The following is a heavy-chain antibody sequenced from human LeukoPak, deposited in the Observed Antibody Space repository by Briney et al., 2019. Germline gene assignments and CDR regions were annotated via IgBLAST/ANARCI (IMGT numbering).Heavy chain of an antibody. V-gene: IGHV1-18*01. CDR2: IGGYNGKT. CDR1: GYTFSNYG. D-gene: IGHD4-17*01. Sequence: ASVKVSCKASGYTFSNYGISWVRQAPGQGPEWMGWIGGYNGKTNYAQKFQGRVTMTTDTSTSTAYMELRSLRSDDTAVYYCARNDYGDYVSYFLHWGQGTLVIVSS. J-gene: IGHJ1*01. CDR3: ARNDYGDYVSYFLH.